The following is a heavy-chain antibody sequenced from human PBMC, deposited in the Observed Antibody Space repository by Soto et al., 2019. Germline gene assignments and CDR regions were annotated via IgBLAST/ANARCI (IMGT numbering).Heavy chain of an antibody. Sequence: GASVKVSCKASGYTFTSYGISWVRQAPGQGLEWMGWISAYNGNTNYAQKLQGRVTMTTDTSTSTAYMELRSLRSDDTAVYYCARDLGYCSGGSCYSDAFDIWGQGTMVTVSS. CDR3: ARDLGYCSGGSCYSDAFDI. CDR1: GYTFTSYG. CDR2: ISAYNGNT. D-gene: IGHD2-15*01. V-gene: IGHV1-18*01. J-gene: IGHJ3*02.